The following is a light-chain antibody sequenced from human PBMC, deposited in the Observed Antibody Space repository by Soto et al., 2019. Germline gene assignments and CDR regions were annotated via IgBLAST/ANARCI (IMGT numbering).Light chain of an antibody. CDR3: LQGKRWPWT. J-gene: IGKJ1*01. V-gene: IGKV2-30*01. CDR1: QGLVYSDGNTY. CDR2: KIS. Sequence: DVVMTQSPLSLPVTLGQPATISCRSSQGLVYSDGNTYLSWFQQRPGQSPRRLISKISIRDSGVPDRFSGSGSGTEFTLKISRVEAEDGGVYYCLQGKRWPWTFGQGTRVEIK.